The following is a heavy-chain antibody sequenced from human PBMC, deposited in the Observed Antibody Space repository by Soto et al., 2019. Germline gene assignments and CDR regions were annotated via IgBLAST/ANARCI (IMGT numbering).Heavy chain of an antibody. CDR2: IYYSGST. J-gene: IGHJ6*02. Sequence: PSETLSLTCTVSGGSISSSSYYWGWIRQPPGKGLEWIGTIYYSGSTYYNPSLKSRVTISVDTSRNQFSLKLSSVTAADTAVYYCARHSGYSYFGNYGMDVWGQGTTVT. CDR3: ARHSGYSYFGNYGMDV. D-gene: IGHD5-18*01. CDR1: GGSISSSSYY. V-gene: IGHV4-39*01.